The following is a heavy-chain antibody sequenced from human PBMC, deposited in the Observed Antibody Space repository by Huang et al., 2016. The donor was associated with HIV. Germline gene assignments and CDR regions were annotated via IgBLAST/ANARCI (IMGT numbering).Heavy chain of an antibody. Sequence: QVQLVQSGAEVKKPGASVKVSCKASGYTFTGYYMHWVRQAPGQGLGWMGWINPNRGGTNDAKKCQGRVTMTRDTSISTAYMELSRLRSDDTAVYYCARGTGSSWYIGWFDPWGQGTLVTVSS. CDR1: GYTFTGYY. J-gene: IGHJ5*02. V-gene: IGHV1-2*02. D-gene: IGHD6-13*01. CDR3: ARGTGSSWYIGWFDP. CDR2: INPNRGGT.